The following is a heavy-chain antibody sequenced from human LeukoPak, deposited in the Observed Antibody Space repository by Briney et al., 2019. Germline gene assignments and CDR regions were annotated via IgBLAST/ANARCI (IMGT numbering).Heavy chain of an antibody. Sequence: SETLSLTCTVSSGSISSGRYYWSWLRQPAGKGLEWIRRIGISGSTYYNPSLKSRVTISVDTSKNQFSLELNSVTAADTAVYYCARGKLELTILDYWGQGALVTVSS. CDR3: ARGKLELTILDY. CDR1: SGSISSGRYY. D-gene: IGHD1-7*01. J-gene: IGHJ4*02. CDR2: IGISGST. V-gene: IGHV4-61*02.